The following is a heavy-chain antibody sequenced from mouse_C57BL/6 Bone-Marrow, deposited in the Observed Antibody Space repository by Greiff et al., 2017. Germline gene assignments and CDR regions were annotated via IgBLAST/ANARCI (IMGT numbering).Heavy chain of an antibody. V-gene: IGHV5-6*01. Sequence: EVKLTESGGDLVKPGGSLKLSCAASGFTFSSYGMSWVRQTPDKRLEWVATISSGGSYTYYPDSVKGRFTISRDNAKNTLYLQMSSLKSEDTAMYYCASLLLRSWFAYWGQGTLVTVSA. CDR3: ASLLLRSWFAY. CDR2: ISSGGSYT. D-gene: IGHD2-12*01. J-gene: IGHJ3*01. CDR1: GFTFSSYG.